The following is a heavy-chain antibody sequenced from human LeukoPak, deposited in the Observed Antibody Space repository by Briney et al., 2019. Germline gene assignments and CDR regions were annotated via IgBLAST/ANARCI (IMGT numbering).Heavy chain of an antibody. J-gene: IGHJ4*02. CDR1: GFTVSSNY. CDR2: TDSGGST. V-gene: IGHV3-53*01. Sequence: GGSLRLSCAASGFTVSSNYMSWVRQAPGKGLEWVSAITDSGGSTYYTDSVKGRFTISRDNSRNTLYLQMNSLRAEDTAVYYCAKGTYNFYFGYWGQGTLVSVSS. CDR3: AKGTYNFYFGY. D-gene: IGHD5-24*01.